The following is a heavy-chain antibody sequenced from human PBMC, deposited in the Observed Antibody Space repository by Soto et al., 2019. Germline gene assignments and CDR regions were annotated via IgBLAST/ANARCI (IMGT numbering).Heavy chain of an antibody. D-gene: IGHD3-10*01. CDR3: AIWFGELLPEGDYFDY. CDR1: GYSFTTYW. Sequence: GESLKISCKGSGYSFTTYWIGWVRQMPGKGLEWMGIIYPGDSDTRYSPSFQGQVTISADKSISTAYLQWSSLKASDTAMYYCAIWFGELLPEGDYFDYWGQGTLVTVSS. CDR2: IYPGDSDT. V-gene: IGHV5-51*01. J-gene: IGHJ4*02.